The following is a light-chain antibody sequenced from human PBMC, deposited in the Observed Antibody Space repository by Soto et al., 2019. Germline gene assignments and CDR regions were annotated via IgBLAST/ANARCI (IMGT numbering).Light chain of an antibody. CDR3: QSYDVTNVV. J-gene: IGLJ2*01. V-gene: IGLV6-57*04. Sequence: NFMLTQPHSVSESSGKTVTISCTRSSGSIASNYVQWYQQRPGSAPTTVIYEDNQRPSGVPDRFSGSIDSSSNSASLTISGLETEDEADYYCQSYDVTNVVFGGGTQLTVL. CDR2: EDN. CDR1: SGSIASNY.